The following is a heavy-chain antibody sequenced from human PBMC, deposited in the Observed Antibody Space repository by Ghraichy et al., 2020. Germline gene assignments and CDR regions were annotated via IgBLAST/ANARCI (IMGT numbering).Heavy chain of an antibody. CDR2: INPSTTTT. CDR3: ARAYNWNDPPDY. Sequence: ASVKVSCKAFGYTFTSYYIHWVRQAPGQGLEWMGIINPSTTTTTYTQRFQGRVTMTRDTSTSTVYMELNSLRSEDTAVYYCARAYNWNDPPDYWGQGTLVTVAS. D-gene: IGHD1-1*01. V-gene: IGHV1-46*01. CDR1: GYTFTSYY. J-gene: IGHJ4*02.